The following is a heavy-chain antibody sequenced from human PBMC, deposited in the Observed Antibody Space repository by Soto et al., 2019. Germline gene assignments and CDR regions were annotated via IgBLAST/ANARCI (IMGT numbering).Heavy chain of an antibody. D-gene: IGHD3-22*01. Sequence: PSETLSLTCTFSGCSISSYYWSWIRQPPGKGLEWIGYIYYSGSTNYNPSLKSRVTISVDTSKNQFSLKLSSVTAADTAVYYCARLYDSSGYYYNWFDPWGQGTLVTVSS. J-gene: IGHJ5*02. CDR1: GCSISSYY. CDR2: IYYSGST. CDR3: ARLYDSSGYYYNWFDP. V-gene: IGHV4-59*08.